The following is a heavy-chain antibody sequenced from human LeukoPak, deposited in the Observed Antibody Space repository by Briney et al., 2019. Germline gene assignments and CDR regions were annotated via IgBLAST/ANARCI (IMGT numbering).Heavy chain of an antibody. CDR2: IYSGGST. J-gene: IGHJ4*02. V-gene: IGHV3-53*01. CDR3: AKVSPYSGYEYDY. Sequence: GGSLRLSCAASGFTVSSNYMSWVRQAPGKGLEWVSVIYSGGSTYYADSVKGRFTISRDNSKNTLYLQMNSLRAEDTAVYYCAKVSPYSGYEYDYWGQGTLVTVSS. CDR1: GFTVSSNY. D-gene: IGHD5-12*01.